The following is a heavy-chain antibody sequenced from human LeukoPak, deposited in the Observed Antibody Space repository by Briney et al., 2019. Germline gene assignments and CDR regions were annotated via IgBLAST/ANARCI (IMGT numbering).Heavy chain of an antibody. CDR1: GFTFSNAW. CDR2: IKSKTDGGTT. D-gene: IGHD3-22*01. V-gene: IGHV3-15*01. Sequence: GGSLRLSCAASGFTFSNAWMSWVRQAPGKGLEWVGRIKSKTDGGTTDYAAPVKGRFTISRDDSKNTLYLQMNSLKTEDTAVYYCTTLPSYYYDSSGHQTWFDPWGQGTLVTVSS. J-gene: IGHJ5*02. CDR3: TTLPSYYYDSSGHQTWFDP.